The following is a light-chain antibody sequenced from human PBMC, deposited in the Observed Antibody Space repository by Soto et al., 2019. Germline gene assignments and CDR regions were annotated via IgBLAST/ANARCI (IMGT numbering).Light chain of an antibody. J-gene: IGKJ1*01. CDR1: QSISSW. CDR3: QQWT. Sequence: DIQMTQSPSTLSASVGDRVTITCRASQSISSWLAWYQQKPGKAPKVLIYDASTLQRGVPSRFSGTGSGTEFTLTISNLQPDDFATYYCQQWTFGQGTKVDIK. CDR2: DAS. V-gene: IGKV1-5*01.